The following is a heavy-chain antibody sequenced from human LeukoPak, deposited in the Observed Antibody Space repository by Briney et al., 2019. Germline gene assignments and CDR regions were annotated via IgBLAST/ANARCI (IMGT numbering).Heavy chain of an antibody. CDR2: IYYSGST. D-gene: IGHD5-18*01. Sequence: PSETLSLTYTVSGGSISSYYWSWIRQPPGKGLEWIGYIYYSGSTSYNPSLKSRVTISVDTSENQFSLKLTSVTAADTAVYYCARTTEGGYTYGYSYYYYMDVWGKGTTVTISS. J-gene: IGHJ6*03. V-gene: IGHV4-59*01. CDR3: ARTTEGGYTYGYSYYYYMDV. CDR1: GGSISSYY.